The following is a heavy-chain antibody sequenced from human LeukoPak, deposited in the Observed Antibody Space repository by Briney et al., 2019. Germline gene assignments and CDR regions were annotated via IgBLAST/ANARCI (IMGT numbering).Heavy chain of an antibody. J-gene: IGHJ4*02. CDR3: ARDVLDYYDRSDYVT. Sequence: SVKVSCKDSGGTFSNYATSWARQAPGQGLEWMGGIIPMFGAANYAQKFQGRVTIIADKSTSTAYMELSSLKSEDTAVYYCARDVLDYYDRSDYVTWGQGTLVTVSS. CDR2: IIPMFGAA. V-gene: IGHV1-69*06. D-gene: IGHD3-22*01. CDR1: GGTFSNYA.